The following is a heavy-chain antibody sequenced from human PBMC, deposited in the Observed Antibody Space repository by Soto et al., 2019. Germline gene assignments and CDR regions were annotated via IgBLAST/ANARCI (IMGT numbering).Heavy chain of an antibody. J-gene: IGHJ4*02. CDR2: IYHTGST. V-gene: IGHV4-34*01. CDR3: ASARWDY. CDR1: GGCFNAKY. Sequence: SETLSLTCAVSGGCFNAKYWSWIRQPPGKGLEWVGEIYHTGSTNSNPSLKSRITVLVDTSKNQFSLKLSSVTAADTAVYYCASARWDYWGQGILVTVSS.